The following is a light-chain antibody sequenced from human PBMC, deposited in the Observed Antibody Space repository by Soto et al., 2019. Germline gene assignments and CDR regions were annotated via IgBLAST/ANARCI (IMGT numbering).Light chain of an antibody. CDR2: GAS. Sequence: DIVLTQSPGTLSLSPGERATLSCRASQSVSSNYLAWYQQKPGQAPRLLIYGASTRATGVQDRFSGSGSGTDFTLTIRRLEPEDFAVYHCKQYGSLSWTFGQGTKVDIK. J-gene: IGKJ1*01. CDR3: KQYGSLSWT. V-gene: IGKV3-20*01. CDR1: QSVSSNY.